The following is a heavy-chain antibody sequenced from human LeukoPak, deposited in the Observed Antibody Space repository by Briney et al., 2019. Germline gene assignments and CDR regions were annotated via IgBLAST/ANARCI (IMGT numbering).Heavy chain of an antibody. Sequence: GASVKVSCKASGYTFTSNGISWVRQAPGQGLEWMGWISAYNGNTNYAQKLQGRVTMTTDTSTSTAYMELRSLRSDDTAVYYCARDLLGYCSGGSCYSLDYWGQGTLVTVSS. D-gene: IGHD2-15*01. CDR2: ISAYNGNT. CDR1: GYTFTSNG. J-gene: IGHJ4*02. V-gene: IGHV1-18*01. CDR3: ARDLLGYCSGGSCYSLDY.